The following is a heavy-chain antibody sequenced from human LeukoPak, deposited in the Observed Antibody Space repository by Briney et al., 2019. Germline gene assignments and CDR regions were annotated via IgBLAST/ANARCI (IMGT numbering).Heavy chain of an antibody. D-gene: IGHD5-24*01. CDR1: GGSMSSYY. CDR3: AREGWLQWSNLFDS. V-gene: IGHV4-4*07. CDR2: IHAGEGT. J-gene: IGHJ4*02. Sequence: SETLSLTCTVSGGSMSSYYWSWIRQPAGEGLEWLGRIHAGEGTNYNPSLKSRVTISVDTSKNQFSLKMPSVTAADTAVYFCAREGWLQWSNLFDSWGQGTLVTVSS.